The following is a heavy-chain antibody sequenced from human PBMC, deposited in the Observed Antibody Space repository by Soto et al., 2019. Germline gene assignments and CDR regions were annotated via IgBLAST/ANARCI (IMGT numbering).Heavy chain of an antibody. Sequence: QVQLVQSGAEVKKPGASVKVSCKASGYTFTSYDINWVRQATGQGLEWMGWMNPNSGNTGYAQKFQGRVTMTRNTSISTAYMELSSLRSEDMAVYYCARENTIFGVVIMGYWGQGTLVTVSS. CDR3: ARENTIFGVVIMGY. CDR2: MNPNSGNT. D-gene: IGHD3-3*01. J-gene: IGHJ4*02. V-gene: IGHV1-8*01. CDR1: GYTFTSYD.